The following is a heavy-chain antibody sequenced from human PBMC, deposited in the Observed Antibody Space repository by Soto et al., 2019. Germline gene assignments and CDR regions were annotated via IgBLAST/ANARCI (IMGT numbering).Heavy chain of an antibody. D-gene: IGHD1-26*01. CDR3: ARDREEGATQYYYYDMDV. Sequence: QVQLVQSGAEVKKPGASVKVSCKASGYTFTSYGISWVRQAPGQGLEWMGWISAYNGNTNYAQKLQGRVTMTTDTSTSTAYMELRSLRSDDTSVYYCARDREEGATQYYYYDMDVWGQGTTVTVSS. J-gene: IGHJ6*02. CDR2: ISAYNGNT. V-gene: IGHV1-18*04. CDR1: GYTFTSYG.